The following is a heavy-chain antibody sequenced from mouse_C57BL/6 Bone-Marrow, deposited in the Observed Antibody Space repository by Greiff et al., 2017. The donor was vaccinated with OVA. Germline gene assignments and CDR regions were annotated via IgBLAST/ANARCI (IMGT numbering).Heavy chain of an antibody. D-gene: IGHD2-4*01. CDR2: IYPSDSET. J-gene: IGHJ3*01. CDR1: GYTFTSYW. V-gene: IGHV1-61*01. Sequence: QVQLQQPGAELVRPGSSVKLSCKASGYTFTSYWMDWVKQRPGQGLEWIGNIYPSDSETHYNQKFKDKATLTVDKSSSTAYMQLSSLTSEDSAVYYCASLYDYDGAYWGQGTLVTVSA. CDR3: ASLYDYDGAY.